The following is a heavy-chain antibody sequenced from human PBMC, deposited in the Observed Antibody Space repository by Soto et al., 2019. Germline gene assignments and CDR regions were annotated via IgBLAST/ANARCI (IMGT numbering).Heavy chain of an antibody. V-gene: IGHV4-38-2*01. CDR2: IFHSGNT. Sequence: SETLSLTCAVSGYSVSSGYYWGWIRQPAEKGLEWLGSIFHSGNTYNNPALKSRVTMSVDTSKNQFSLRLSSVTAADTAIYYCARLLYDSRGYYYFDYWGQGTLVTVSS. CDR3: ARLLYDSRGYYYFDY. CDR1: GYSVSSGYY. J-gene: IGHJ4*02. D-gene: IGHD3-22*01.